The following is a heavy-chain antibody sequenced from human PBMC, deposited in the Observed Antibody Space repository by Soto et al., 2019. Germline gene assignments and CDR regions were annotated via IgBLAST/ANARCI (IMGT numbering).Heavy chain of an antibody. D-gene: IGHD2-21*02. V-gene: IGHV1-69*01. CDR3: ARVYPSGDFRFTAFDH. Sequence: QVHLVQSGAEVKKPGSSVKVSCKPSAGTFRSYAISWVRQAPGQGLEWMGGIIPKSGTAKYAQKFQGRVTFNADESTSTAYMELTSLDSQHTAVFYCARVYPSGDFRFTAFDHWGQGTRVTVSS. J-gene: IGHJ4*02. CDR2: IIPKSGTA. CDR1: AGTFRSYA.